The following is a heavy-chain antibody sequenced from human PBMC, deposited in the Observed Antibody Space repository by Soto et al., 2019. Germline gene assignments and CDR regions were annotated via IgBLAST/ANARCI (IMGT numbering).Heavy chain of an antibody. CDR2: IYYSGST. J-gene: IGHJ6*02. CDR1: GGSISSSSYY. CDR3: ARASRIFTAAVPGSYYYYGMDG. V-gene: IGHV4-39*01. D-gene: IGHD6-13*01. Sequence: SETLSLTCTVSGGSISSSSYYWGWIRQPPGKGLEWIGSIYYSGSTYYNPSLKSRVTISVDTSKNQFSLKLSSVTAADTAVYYCARASRIFTAAVPGSYYYYGMDGWGQGTTVTVSS.